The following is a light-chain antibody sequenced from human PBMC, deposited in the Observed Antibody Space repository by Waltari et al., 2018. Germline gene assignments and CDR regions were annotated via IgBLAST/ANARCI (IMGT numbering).Light chain of an antibody. CDR2: EVI. J-gene: IGLJ3*02. CDR3: CSYAGSGTWV. Sequence: QSALTQPASVSGSPGQSVTISCTGTTSDVGNYDLVSWYLQHPGKAPKLLICEVIERPLGVPGRFSGSKSGNTASLTISGLQAEDEADYYCCSYAGSGTWVFGGGTKLTVL. V-gene: IGLV2-23*02. CDR1: TSDVGNYDL.